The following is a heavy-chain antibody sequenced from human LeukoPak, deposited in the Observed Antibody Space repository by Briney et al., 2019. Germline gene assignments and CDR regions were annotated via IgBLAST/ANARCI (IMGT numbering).Heavy chain of an antibody. CDR3: ARQATVTDFDY. J-gene: IGHJ4*02. CDR2: IYTSGST. D-gene: IGHD4-17*01. Sequence: PSETLSLTCTVPGGSISSYYCSWIRQPAGKGLEWIGRIYTSGSTYYNPSPKSRVTISVDTSENQFSLKLSSVTAADTAVYYCARQATVTDFDYWGQGTLVTVSS. CDR1: GGSISSYY. V-gene: IGHV4-4*07.